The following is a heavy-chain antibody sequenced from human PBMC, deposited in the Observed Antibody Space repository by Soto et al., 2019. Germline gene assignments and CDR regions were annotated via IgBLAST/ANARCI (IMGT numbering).Heavy chain of an antibody. CDR1: GGSISSYY. V-gene: IGHV4-59*08. D-gene: IGHD6-13*01. CDR2: IYYSGST. Sequence: SETLSLTCTVSGGSISSYYWSWSRQPPGKGLEWIGYIYYSGSTNYNPSLKSRVTISVDTSKNQFSLKLSSVTAADTAVYYCARHAFAYSSRAGYFDYWGQGTLVTVSS. CDR3: ARHAFAYSSRAGYFDY. J-gene: IGHJ4*02.